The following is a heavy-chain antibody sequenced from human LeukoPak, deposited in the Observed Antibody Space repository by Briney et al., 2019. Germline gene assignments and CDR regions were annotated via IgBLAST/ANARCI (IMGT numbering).Heavy chain of an antibody. Sequence: SETLSLTCAVYGGSFSGYYWSWIRQPPGKGLEWIGEINHSGSTNYNPSLKSRVTISVDTSKNQFSLKLSSVTAADTAVYYCARVRDLTAMRLRLAYFDYWGQRTLVTVSS. J-gene: IGHJ4*02. CDR3: ARVRDLTAMRLRLAYFDY. CDR1: GGSFSGYY. V-gene: IGHV4-34*01. D-gene: IGHD1-20*01. CDR2: INHSGST.